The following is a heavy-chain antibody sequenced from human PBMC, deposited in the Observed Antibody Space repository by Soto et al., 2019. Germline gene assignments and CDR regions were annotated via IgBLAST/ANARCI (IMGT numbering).Heavy chain of an antibody. CDR3: AKGRRGFDP. V-gene: IGHV3-23*01. Sequence: EVQLLESGGGLVQPGGSLRLSCAASGFTFYNYVMSWVRQAPGKGLEWVSNIDSDGGGAYYADSVKGRFTISRDNSKSTLYLQMSSLRGDDTAVYYCAKGRRGFDPWGRGTLVTVSS. J-gene: IGHJ5*02. CDR1: GFTFYNYV. CDR2: IDSDGGGA.